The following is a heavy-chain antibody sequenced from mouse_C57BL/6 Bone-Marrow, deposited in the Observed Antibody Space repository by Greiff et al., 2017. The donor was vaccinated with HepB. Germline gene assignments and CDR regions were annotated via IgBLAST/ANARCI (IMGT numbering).Heavy chain of an antibody. D-gene: IGHD1-2*01. V-gene: IGHV14-4*01. CDR3: TTHTTAYYFDY. CDR1: GFNIKDDY. J-gene: IGHJ2*01. Sequence: VQLQQSGAELVRPGASVKLSCTASGFNIKDDYMHWVKQRPEQGLEWIGWIDPENGDTEYASKFQGKATIPADTSSNTAYLQLSSLTSEDTAVYYCTTHTTAYYFDYWGQGTTLTVSS. CDR2: IDPENGDT.